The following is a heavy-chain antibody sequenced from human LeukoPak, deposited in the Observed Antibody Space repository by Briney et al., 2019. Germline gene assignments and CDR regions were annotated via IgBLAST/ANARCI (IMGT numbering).Heavy chain of an antibody. CDR3: ARQSNDYSDYTFES. Sequence: PPETLSLTCTVSGGSISGYYWSWIRQAPGKELEWIGYIFYSGNTRYNPSLKSRVTISIDTPKNQFSLKLSSVTAADSAVYYCARQSNDYSDYTFESWGQGTLVTVSS. V-gene: IGHV4-59*08. CDR2: IFYSGNT. D-gene: IGHD4-11*01. J-gene: IGHJ4*02. CDR1: GGSISGYY.